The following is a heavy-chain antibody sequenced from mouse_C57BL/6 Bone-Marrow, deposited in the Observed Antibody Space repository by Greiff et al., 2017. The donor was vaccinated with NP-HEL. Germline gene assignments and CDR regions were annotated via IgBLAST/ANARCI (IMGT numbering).Heavy chain of an antibody. V-gene: IGHV5-4*03. CDR3: ARGDTTTRFDY. CDR1: GFTFSSYA. CDR2: ISDGGSYT. J-gene: IGHJ2*01. Sequence: EVMLLESGGGLVKPGGSLKLSCAASGFTFSSYAMSWVRQTPEKRLEWVATISDGGSYTYYPDNVKGRFTISRDNAKNNLYLQMSHLKSEDTAMYYCARGDTTTRFDYWGQGTTLTVSS. D-gene: IGHD2-12*01.